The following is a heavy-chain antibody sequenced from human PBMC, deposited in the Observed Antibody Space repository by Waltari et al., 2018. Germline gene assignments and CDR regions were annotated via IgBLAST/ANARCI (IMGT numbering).Heavy chain of an antibody. J-gene: IGHJ4*02. CDR2: ISGSGCST. CDR3: AKGKGKIAAAGTWYFDY. D-gene: IGHD6-13*01. Sequence: EVQLLESGGGLVQPGGSLRLSCAASGFTFSSYAMCWVRQAPGKGLEWVSAISGSGCSTYYADSVKGRFTISRDNSKNTLYLQMNSLRAEDTAVYYCAKGKGKIAAAGTWYFDYWGQGTLVTVSS. CDR1: GFTFSSYA. V-gene: IGHV3-23*01.